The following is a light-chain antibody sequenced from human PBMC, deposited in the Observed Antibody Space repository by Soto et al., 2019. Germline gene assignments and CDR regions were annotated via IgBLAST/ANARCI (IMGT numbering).Light chain of an antibody. CDR2: DTS. J-gene: IGKJ1*01. V-gene: IGKV3-20*01. CDR1: QSVGGSS. Sequence: LAPGERATVSCRASQSVGGSSLAWYQQRPGQAPRLLIYDTSKRATGIPDRFSGSGSGTDFTLTISRLEPEDFAVYYCQQYQNSPRTFGQGTKV. CDR3: QQYQNSPRT.